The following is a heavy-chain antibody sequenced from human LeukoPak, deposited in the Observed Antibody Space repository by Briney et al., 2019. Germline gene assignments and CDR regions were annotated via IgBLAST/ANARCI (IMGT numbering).Heavy chain of an antibody. CDR2: INPSGGST. Sequence: GASVKVSCKASGYTFTSYYMHWVRQAPGQGLEWMGIINPSGGSTSYAQKFQGRVTMTRDMSTSTVYMELSSLRSEDTAIYYCARDERWIQFNYWGQGTLVTVSS. V-gene: IGHV1-46*01. CDR1: GYTFTSYY. D-gene: IGHD5-18*01. CDR3: ARDERWIQFNY. J-gene: IGHJ4*02.